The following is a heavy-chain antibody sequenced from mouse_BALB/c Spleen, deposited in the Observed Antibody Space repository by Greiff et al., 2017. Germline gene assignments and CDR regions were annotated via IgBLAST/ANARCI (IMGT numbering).Heavy chain of an antibody. CDR1: GFTFSSYA. D-gene: IGHD2-1*01. J-gene: IGHJ3*01. CDR2: ISSGGST. CDR3: ARGDYGNYGAY. V-gene: IGHV5-6-5*01. Sequence: EVKVEESGGGLVKPGGSLKLSCAASGFTFSSYAMSWVRQTPEKRLEWVASISSGGSTYYPDSVKGRFTISRDNARNILYLQMSSLRSEDTAMYYCARGDYGNYGAYWGQGTLVTVSA.